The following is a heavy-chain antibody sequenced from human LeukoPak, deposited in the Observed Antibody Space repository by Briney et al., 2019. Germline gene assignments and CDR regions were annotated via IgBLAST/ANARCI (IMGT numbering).Heavy chain of an antibody. CDR1: GFTFSSYS. CDR2: ISSSSSYI. J-gene: IGHJ6*02. CDR3: ARARDSSSWYYYGMDV. D-gene: IGHD6-13*01. V-gene: IGHV3-21*01. Sequence: GGSLRLSCAASGFTFSSYSMNWVRQAPGKGLEWVSSISSSSSYIYYADSVKGRFTISRDNAKNSLYLQMNSLRAEDTAVYYCARARDSSSWYYYGMDVWGQGTTVTVPS.